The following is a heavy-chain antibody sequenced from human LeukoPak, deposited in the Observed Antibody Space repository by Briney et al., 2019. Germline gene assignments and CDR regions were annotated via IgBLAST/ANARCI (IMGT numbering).Heavy chain of an antibody. CDR2: INPSGGST. CDR1: GYTFTSYY. Sequence: ASVKVSCKASGYTFTSYYMHWVRQAPGQGLEWMGIINPSGGSTSYAQKFQGRVTMTRDTSISTAYMELSRLRSDDTAVYYCARDRKIGAVVRYHFDYWGQGTLVTVSS. CDR3: ARDRKIGAVVRYHFDY. D-gene: IGHD4-23*01. V-gene: IGHV1-46*01. J-gene: IGHJ4*02.